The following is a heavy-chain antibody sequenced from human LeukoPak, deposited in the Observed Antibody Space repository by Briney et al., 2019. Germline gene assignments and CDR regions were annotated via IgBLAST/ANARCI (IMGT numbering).Heavy chain of an antibody. D-gene: IGHD3-10*01. V-gene: IGHV3-30*02. CDR2: IRYDGSNK. CDR1: GFIFSTYG. J-gene: IGHJ3*02. CDR3: AKRLSNYGFSDAFDI. Sequence: GGSLRLSCAASGFIFSTYGMHWVRQAPGKGLEWVAFIRYDGSNKYYADSVKGRFTISRDNSKNTLYLQMNSLRAEDTAVYYCAKRLSNYGFSDAFDIWGQGTMVTVSS.